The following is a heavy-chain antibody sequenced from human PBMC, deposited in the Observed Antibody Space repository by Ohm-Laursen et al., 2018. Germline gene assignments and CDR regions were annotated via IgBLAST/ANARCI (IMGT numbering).Heavy chain of an antibody. D-gene: IGHD3-16*01. V-gene: IGHV3-66*01. CDR1: GSTVSDKY. Sequence: SLRLSCTASGSTVSDKYMTWVRQAPGKGLEWVSVMYSGGNTYYADSVKGRFTISRDNAKNSLYLQMNSLRADDTAVYYCARGAYASWGQGTLVTVSS. CDR2: MYSGGNT. CDR3: ARGAYAS. J-gene: IGHJ5*02.